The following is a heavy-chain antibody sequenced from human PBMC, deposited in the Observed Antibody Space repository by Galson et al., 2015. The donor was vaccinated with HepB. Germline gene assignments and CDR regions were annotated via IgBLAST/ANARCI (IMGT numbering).Heavy chain of an antibody. J-gene: IGHJ6*03. D-gene: IGHD2-2*01. Sequence: SLRLSCAASGFTFSSYGMHWVRQAPGKGLGWVAVIWYDGSNKYYADSVKGRFTISRDNSKNTLYLQMNSLRAEDTAVYYCARDRCSSTSCLYYYYYYMDVWGKGTTVTVSS. V-gene: IGHV3-33*01. CDR2: IWYDGSNK. CDR3: ARDRCSSTSCLYYYYYYMDV. CDR1: GFTFSSYG.